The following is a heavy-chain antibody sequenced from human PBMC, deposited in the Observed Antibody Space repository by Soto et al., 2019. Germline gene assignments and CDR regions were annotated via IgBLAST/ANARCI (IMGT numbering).Heavy chain of an antibody. V-gene: IGHV3-7*01. D-gene: IGHD6-6*01. CDR3: AKDGPHSSSSSYYYYGMDV. Sequence: PGGSLRLSCAASGFTFSSYWMSWVRQAPGKGLEWVANIKQDGSEKYYVDSVKGRFTISRDNAKNSLYLQMNSLRAEDTAVYYCAKDGPHSSSSSYYYYGMDVWGQGTTVTVSS. J-gene: IGHJ6*02. CDR2: IKQDGSEK. CDR1: GFTFSSYW.